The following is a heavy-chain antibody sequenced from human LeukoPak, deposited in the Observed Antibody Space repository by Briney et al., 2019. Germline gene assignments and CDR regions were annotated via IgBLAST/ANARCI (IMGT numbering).Heavy chain of an antibody. Sequence: SETLSLICTVSGGSISSGSYYWSWIRQPAGKGLEWIGRIYTSGSTNYNPSLKSRVTISVDTSKNQFSLKLSSVTAADTAVYYCARELKGYYFDYWGQGTLVTVSS. CDR3: ARELKGYYFDY. CDR1: GGSISSGSYY. V-gene: IGHV4-61*02. J-gene: IGHJ4*02. CDR2: IYTSGST.